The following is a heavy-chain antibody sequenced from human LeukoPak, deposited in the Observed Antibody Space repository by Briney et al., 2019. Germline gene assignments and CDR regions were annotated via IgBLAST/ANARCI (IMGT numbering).Heavy chain of an antibody. Sequence: PGGSLRLSCAASGFTFSDYWMHWVRQVPGKGLVWLSRISKEGDNAVYADSAKGRFTMSIDNAKKAVYLQLTTLRPEGTAVYYCARGGYSGSYYRFSWGQGTLVTVSS. CDR3: ARGGYSGSYYRFS. D-gene: IGHD3-22*01. J-gene: IGHJ4*02. CDR1: GFTFSDYW. CDR2: ISKEGDNA. V-gene: IGHV3-74*01.